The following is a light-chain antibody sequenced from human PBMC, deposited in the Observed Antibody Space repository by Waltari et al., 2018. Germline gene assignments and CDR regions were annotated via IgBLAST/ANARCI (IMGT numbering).Light chain of an antibody. CDR1: ASNIGSDT. Sequence: QSVLTQPPSASGTPGQRVSISCSGSASNIGSDTVNWYQQLPGTAPKLLSYIDNRRPSGVPDRFSGSKSGTSASLAISGLQSEDEADYFCAAWDKSLNGVVFGGGTRLTVL. V-gene: IGLV1-44*01. CDR3: AAWDKSLNGVV. CDR2: IDN. J-gene: IGLJ2*01.